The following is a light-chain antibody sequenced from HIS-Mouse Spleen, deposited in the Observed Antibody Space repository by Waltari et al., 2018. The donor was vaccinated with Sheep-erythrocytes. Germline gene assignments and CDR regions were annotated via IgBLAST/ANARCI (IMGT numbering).Light chain of an antibody. Sequence: GTPGQRVTISCSGSSSNIGSNTVNWYQQLPGTAPKLLIYSNNQRPSGVPDRFSGSKSGTSASLAISGLQSEDEADSYCAAWDDSLKEVFGGGTKLTVL. CDR1: SSNIGSNT. J-gene: IGLJ3*02. CDR2: SNN. CDR3: AAWDDSLKEV. V-gene: IGLV1-44*01.